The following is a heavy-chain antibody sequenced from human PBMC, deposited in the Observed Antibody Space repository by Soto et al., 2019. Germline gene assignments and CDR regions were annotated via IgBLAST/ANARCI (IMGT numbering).Heavy chain of an antibody. V-gene: IGHV4-31*03. CDR2: IYFTGTT. J-gene: IGHJ4*02. Sequence: PSESLSLTCTVSGDSINNGGYYWTWIRQHPGKGLEWIGYIYFTGTTYYNPSLKSRLSISVDTSQNQFSLKLSSVTAADTAVYYCARANSLIMTPRLWGQGTLVTGSS. CDR1: GDSINNGGYY. D-gene: IGHD1-1*01. CDR3: ARANSLIMTPRL.